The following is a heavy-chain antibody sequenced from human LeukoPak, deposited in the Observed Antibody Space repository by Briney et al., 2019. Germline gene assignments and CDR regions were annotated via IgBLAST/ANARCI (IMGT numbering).Heavy chain of an antibody. D-gene: IGHD2-2*01. CDR3: ARREYCSDTTCSACLDY. CDR2: IYPGDSDT. J-gene: IGHJ4*02. V-gene: IGHV5-51*01. CDR1: GYSFTTYW. Sequence: HGESLQISCKGSGYSFTTYWIGWVRQLPGKGLEWMGIIYPGDSDTRYSPSFQGQVTISADKSTNTPYLQWSSLKASDTAMYFCARREYCSDTTCSACLDYWGQGTMVTVSS.